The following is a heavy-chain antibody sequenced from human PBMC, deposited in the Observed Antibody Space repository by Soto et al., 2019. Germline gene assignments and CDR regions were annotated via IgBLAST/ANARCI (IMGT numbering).Heavy chain of an antibody. D-gene: IGHD6-13*01. CDR3: ARMSPLQLGGSYFDY. CDR1: GFSLSTSGMC. J-gene: IGHJ4*02. CDR2: IDWDDDK. V-gene: IGHV2-70*11. Sequence: GSGPTLVNPTQTLTLTCTFSGFSLSTSGMCVSWIRQPPGKALEWLARIDWDDDKYYSTSLKTRLTISKDTSKNQVVLTMTNMGPVDTATYYCARMSPLQLGGSYFDYWGQGTLVTVSS.